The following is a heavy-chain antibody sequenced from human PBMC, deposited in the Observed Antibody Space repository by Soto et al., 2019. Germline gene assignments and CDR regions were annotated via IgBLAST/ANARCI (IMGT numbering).Heavy chain of an antibody. CDR3: ERGPGGYGYYYYDYGMDV. D-gene: IGHD5-18*01. Sequence: SETLSLTCAVYGGSFSGYYWSLIRQPPGKGLEWIGEINHSGSTNYNPSLKSRVTISVDTSKNQFSLKLSSVTAADTAVYYCERGPGGYGYYYYDYGMDVWGKGTTVTVSS. J-gene: IGHJ6*04. CDR2: INHSGST. V-gene: IGHV4-34*01. CDR1: GGSFSGYY.